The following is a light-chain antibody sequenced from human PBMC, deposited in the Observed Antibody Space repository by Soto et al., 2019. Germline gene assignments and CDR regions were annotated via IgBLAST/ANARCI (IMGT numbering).Light chain of an antibody. CDR1: ISDVGGYNY. J-gene: IGLJ1*01. V-gene: IGLV2-8*01. CDR3: SSYAGRNNFV. Sequence: HSALTHPPSASGSHGQSLTISFTGTISDVGGYNYVSWYQQHPGKAPKLMIYEVTKRPSGVPDRFSGSKSGNTASLSVSGLQAEDEADYYCSSYAGRNNFVFGTGTKVTVL. CDR2: EVT.